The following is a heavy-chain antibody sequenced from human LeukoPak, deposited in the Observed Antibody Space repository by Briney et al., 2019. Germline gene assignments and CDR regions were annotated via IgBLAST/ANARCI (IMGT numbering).Heavy chain of an antibody. CDR3: ARDTPPTAIDY. V-gene: IGHV3-21*01. Sequence: RGSLRLSCAASGFTFSSYSMNWVRQAPGKGLEWVSSISSSSSYIYYADSVKGRFTISRDNAKNSLYLQMNSLRAEDTAVYYCARDTPPTAIDYWGQGTLVTVSS. D-gene: IGHD4-17*01. CDR2: ISSSSSYI. J-gene: IGHJ4*02. CDR1: GFTFSSYS.